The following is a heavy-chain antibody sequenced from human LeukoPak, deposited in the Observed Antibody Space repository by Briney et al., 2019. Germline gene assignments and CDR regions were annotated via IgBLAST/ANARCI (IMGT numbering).Heavy chain of an antibody. D-gene: IGHD4-17*01. CDR1: GYTFADYY. J-gene: IGHJ4*02. CDR2: VNPNNGGT. Sequence: ASVKVSCKASGYTFADYYIHWVRQAPGQGLEWVGRVNPNNGGTNYAQKFQGRVTMTRDTSISTAYMELSRLRSDNTAVYYCARETTVILDWGQGTLVTVSS. CDR3: ARETTVILD. V-gene: IGHV1-2*06.